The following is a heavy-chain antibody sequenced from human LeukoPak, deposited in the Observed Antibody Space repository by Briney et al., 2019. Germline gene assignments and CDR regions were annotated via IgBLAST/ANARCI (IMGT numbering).Heavy chain of an antibody. CDR1: GGSISSYY. V-gene: IGHV4-59*01. CDR3: AREERGGYFDY. D-gene: IGHD4-23*01. Sequence: SETLSLTCTVSGGSISSYYWSWIRQPPGKGLEWIGYIYYSGSTNYNPSLKSRVTISVDTSKNQSSLKLSSVTAADTAVYYCAREERGGYFDYWGQGTLVTVSS. CDR2: IYYSGST. J-gene: IGHJ4*02.